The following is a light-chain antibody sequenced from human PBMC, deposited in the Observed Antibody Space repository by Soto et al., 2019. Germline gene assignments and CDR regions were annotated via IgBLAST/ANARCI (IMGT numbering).Light chain of an antibody. CDR2: EVN. Sequence: QSALTQPDSLSGSPGQSITISCTGSSSDIGGFDLVSWYQQHPGKAPKLLLYEVNKRPSGVSNRFSGSKSGNTASLTISGLQAEDEADYYCSSYTSSSTRVFGTGTKLTVL. V-gene: IGLV2-14*02. CDR1: SSDIGGFDL. J-gene: IGLJ1*01. CDR3: SSYTSSSTRV.